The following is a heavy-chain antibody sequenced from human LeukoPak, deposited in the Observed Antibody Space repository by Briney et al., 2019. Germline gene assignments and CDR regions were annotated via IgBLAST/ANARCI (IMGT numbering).Heavy chain of an antibody. CDR3: ARAAWYSYGWYYFDY. Sequence: PSETLSLTCTVSGGSISSYYWSWIRQPPGKGLEWIGYIYYSGSTNYNPSLKSRVTISVDTSKNQFSLKLSSVTAADTAVYYCARAAWYSYGWYYFDYWGQGTLVTVSS. D-gene: IGHD5-18*01. CDR1: GGSISSYY. J-gene: IGHJ4*02. V-gene: IGHV4-59*01. CDR2: IYYSGST.